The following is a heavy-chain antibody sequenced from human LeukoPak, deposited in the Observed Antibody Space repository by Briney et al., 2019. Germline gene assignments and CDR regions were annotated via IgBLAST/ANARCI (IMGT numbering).Heavy chain of an antibody. CDR3: ARVVRGGIGWFDP. V-gene: IGHV3-21*01. CDR1: GFTFSSYS. D-gene: IGHD3-10*01. Sequence: GGSLRLSCAASGFTFSSYSMNWVRQAPGKGLEWVSSISSSSSYIYYADSVKGRFTISRDNAKNSLYLQMNSLRAEDTAVYYCARVVRGGIGWFDPWGQGTLVTVSS. CDR2: ISSSSSYI. J-gene: IGHJ5*02.